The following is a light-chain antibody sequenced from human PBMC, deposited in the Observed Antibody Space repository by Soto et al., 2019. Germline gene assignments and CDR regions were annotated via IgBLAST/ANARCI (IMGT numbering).Light chain of an antibody. CDR2: GAS. CDR3: QQFYSWPIT. Sequence: EIVLTQSPATLSVSPGERATISCRASQSVTSNLAWYQQKPGQVPRLLISGASTWATDVPDRFSGSGSGTEFTLTISSLQSEDFAVYYCQQFYSWPITFGQGTKLEIK. CDR1: QSVTSN. J-gene: IGKJ5*01. V-gene: IGKV3-15*01.